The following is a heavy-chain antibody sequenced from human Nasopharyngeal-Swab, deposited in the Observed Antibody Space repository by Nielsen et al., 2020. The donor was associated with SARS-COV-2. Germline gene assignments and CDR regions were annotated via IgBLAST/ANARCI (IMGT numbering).Heavy chain of an antibody. CDR2: IIPILGIA. V-gene: IGHV1-69*04. CDR1: GGTFSSYA. J-gene: IGHJ4*02. CDR3: ARGSLGQQLVH. D-gene: IGHD6-13*01. Sequence: SVKVSCKASGGTFSSYAISWVRQAPGQGLEWMGRIIPILGIANYAQKFQGRVTITADKSTSTAYMELSSLRSEDTAVYYCARGSLGQQLVHWGQGTLVTVSS.